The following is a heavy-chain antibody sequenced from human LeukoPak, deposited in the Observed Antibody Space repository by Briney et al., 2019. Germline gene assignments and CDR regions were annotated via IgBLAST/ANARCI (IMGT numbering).Heavy chain of an antibody. Sequence: GVSLRLSCAASGFTFSSYEMNWVRQAPGKGLEWVSYISSSGSTIYYADSVKGRFTISRDNAKNSLYLQMNSLRADDTAVYHCGRLGYCSSTSCRYYYYGMDVWGKGTTVTVSS. CDR1: GFTFSSYE. J-gene: IGHJ6*04. V-gene: IGHV3-48*03. CDR3: GRLGYCSSTSCRYYYYGMDV. D-gene: IGHD2-2*01. CDR2: ISSSGSTI.